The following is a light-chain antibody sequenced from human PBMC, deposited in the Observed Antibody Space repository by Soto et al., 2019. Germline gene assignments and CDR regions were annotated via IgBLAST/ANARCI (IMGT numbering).Light chain of an antibody. CDR2: DAS. CDR1: QSVSSN. CDR3: QQYGDMWT. Sequence: EIVMTQSPTILSVSPGERATLSCRASQSVSSNLAWYQQKPGQAPRLLIYDASNRATGIPARFSGSGSGTDFSLTISSLEPEDFAVYFCQQYGDMWTFGQGTKVDIK. V-gene: IGKV3D-15*01. J-gene: IGKJ1*01.